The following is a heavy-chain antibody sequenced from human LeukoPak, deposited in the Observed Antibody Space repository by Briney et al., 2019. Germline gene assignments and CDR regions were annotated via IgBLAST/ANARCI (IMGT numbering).Heavy chain of an antibody. V-gene: IGHV4-59*12. CDR2: IYYSGST. D-gene: IGHD6-13*01. CDR3: ARSAFLVTAPGLYYFDY. CDR1: GGSISSYY. J-gene: IGHJ4*02. Sequence: SEALSLTCTVSGGSISSYYWSWIRQPPGKGLEWIGYIYYSGSTNYNPSLKGRVTMSVATSKNQFSLHLSSVTAADTAVYYCARSAFLVTAPGLYYFDYWGQGTLVAVSS.